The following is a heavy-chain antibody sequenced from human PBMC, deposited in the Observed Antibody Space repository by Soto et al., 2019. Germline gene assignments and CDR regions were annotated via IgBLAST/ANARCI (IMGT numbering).Heavy chain of an antibody. J-gene: IGHJ6*02. Sequence: PGESLKISCKGSGYSFTSSWIGWVRQMPGKGLEWMGIIYPGDSDTRYSPSFQGQVTISADKSISTAYLRWSSLKASDTAMYYCASQRYSSSWSRYYYGMDVWGQGTTVTVSS. CDR3: ASQRYSSSWSRYYYGMDV. CDR1: GYSFTSSW. D-gene: IGHD6-13*01. CDR2: IYPGDSDT. V-gene: IGHV5-51*01.